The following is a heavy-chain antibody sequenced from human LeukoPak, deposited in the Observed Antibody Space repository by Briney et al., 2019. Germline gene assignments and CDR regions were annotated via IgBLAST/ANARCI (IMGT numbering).Heavy chain of an antibody. V-gene: IGHV3-49*03. CDR1: GFTIGDYA. D-gene: IGHD5-18*01. CDR2: IRSKAYGGTT. CDR3: TRDQGYSYGLVDY. J-gene: IGHJ4*02. Sequence: GGSLRLSCTASGFTIGDYAMSWFRQAPGKGLEWVGFIRSKAYGGTTEYAASVKGRFTISRDDSKSIAYLQMNSLKTEDTAVYYCTRDQGYSYGLVDYWGQGTLVTVSS.